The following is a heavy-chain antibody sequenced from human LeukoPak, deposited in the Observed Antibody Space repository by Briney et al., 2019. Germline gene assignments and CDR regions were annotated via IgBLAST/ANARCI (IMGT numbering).Heavy chain of an antibody. CDR1: GFTFSDAW. CDR2: IKSKTDGGRT. Sequence: GGSLRLSCAASGFTFSDAWMSWVRQAPGKGLEWVGRIKSKTDGGRTDHAAPVKGRFTISRDDSENTLYLQMNRLKTEDTAVYYFTTDAAAYTQFDYWGQGTLVTVSS. J-gene: IGHJ4*02. D-gene: IGHD2-2*02. CDR3: TTDAAAYTQFDY. V-gene: IGHV3-15*01.